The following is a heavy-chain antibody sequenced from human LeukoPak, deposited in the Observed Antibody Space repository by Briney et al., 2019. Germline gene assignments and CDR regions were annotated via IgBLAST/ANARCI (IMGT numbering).Heavy chain of an antibody. CDR3: ASVLSNYYYYYMDV. CDR1: GFTFSSYW. V-gene: IGHV3-7*01. J-gene: IGHJ6*03. D-gene: IGHD5/OR15-5a*01. Sequence: PGGSLRLSCAASGFTFSSYWMSWVRQAPGKGLEWVANINQDGSEKYYVDSVKGRFTISRDNAKNSLYLQMNSLRAEDTAVYYCASVLSNYYYYYMDVWGKGTTVTDSS. CDR2: INQDGSEK.